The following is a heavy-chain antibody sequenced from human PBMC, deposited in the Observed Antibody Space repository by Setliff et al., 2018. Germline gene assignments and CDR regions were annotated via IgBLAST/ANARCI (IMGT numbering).Heavy chain of an antibody. V-gene: IGHV5-51*01. Sequence: ESLKISCKGSGYSFTSYWIGWVRQMPGKGLEWMGIIYPGDSDTRYSPSFQGQVTISADKSISTAYLQRSSLKASDTAMYYCARYDSSGYHYYYGMDVWGQGTTVTVSS. CDR2: IYPGDSDT. CDR3: ARYDSSGYHYYYGMDV. J-gene: IGHJ6*02. D-gene: IGHD3-22*01. CDR1: GYSFTSYW.